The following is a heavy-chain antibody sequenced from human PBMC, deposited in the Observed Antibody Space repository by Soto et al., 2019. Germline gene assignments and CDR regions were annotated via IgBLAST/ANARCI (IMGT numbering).Heavy chain of an antibody. CDR1: GFTFSSYS. Sequence: DVQLVESGGGLVQPVGSLRLSCAASGFTFSSYSMNWVRQAPGKGLEWVSYISSGSDPIHYADSVKGRFTSSRDNAKRLLFLQMNSLSDDDTAVYYCARDKADRSCTSSSCFSPLDYWGQGTLVTVSS. V-gene: IGHV3-48*02. D-gene: IGHD2-2*01. CDR3: ARDKADRSCTSSSCFSPLDY. J-gene: IGHJ4*02. CDR2: ISSGSDPI.